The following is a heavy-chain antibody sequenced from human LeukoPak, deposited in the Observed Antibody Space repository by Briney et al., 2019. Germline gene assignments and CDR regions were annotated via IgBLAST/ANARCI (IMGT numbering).Heavy chain of an antibody. J-gene: IGHJ3*02. CDR3: ARGGYHHGFDI. CDR1: GFTFNSYW. D-gene: IGHD2-15*01. CDR2: INSDGSDT. V-gene: IGHV3-74*01. Sequence: TGGSLRLSCAASGFTFNSYWFHWVRQAPGKGLVWVSRINSDGSDTIYADSVKGRFTISRDNAKSTVYLRMSSLKAEDTAVYYCARGGYHHGFDIWGQGTMVTVSS.